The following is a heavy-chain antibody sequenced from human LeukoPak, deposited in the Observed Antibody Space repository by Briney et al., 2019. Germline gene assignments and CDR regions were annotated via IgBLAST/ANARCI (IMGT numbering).Heavy chain of an antibody. D-gene: IGHD6-13*01. Sequence: SETLSLTCTVSGGSISSYYWSWIRQPAGKGLEWIGRIYTSGSTNYNPSLKSRVTMSGDTSKNQFSLKLSSVTAADTAVYYCARDSIAAAGWAFDIWGQGTMVTVSS. CDR3: ARDSIAAAGWAFDI. V-gene: IGHV4-4*07. CDR2: IYTSGST. CDR1: GGSISSYY. J-gene: IGHJ3*02.